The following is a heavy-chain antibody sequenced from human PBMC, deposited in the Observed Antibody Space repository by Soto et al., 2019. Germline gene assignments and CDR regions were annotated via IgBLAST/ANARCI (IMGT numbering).Heavy chain of an antibody. CDR1: GFTFSSYA. CDR3: AKVRSAYYYYYGMDV. J-gene: IGHJ6*02. Sequence: GSLRLSCAASGFTFSSYAMSWVRQAPGKGLEWVSAISGSGGSTYYADSVKGRFTISRDNSKNTLYLQMNSLRAEDTAVYYCAKVRSAYYYYYGMDVWGQGTTVTVSS. V-gene: IGHV3-23*01. CDR2: ISGSGGST.